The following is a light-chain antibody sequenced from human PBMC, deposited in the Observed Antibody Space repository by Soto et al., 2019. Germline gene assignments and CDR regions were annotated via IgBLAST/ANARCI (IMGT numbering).Light chain of an antibody. Sequence: DIQMTQSPSTLSASVGDRFAITCRASQSISNWLAWYQQKPGEAPKLLIYKASNLENGVPSRFSGSGSGTEFTLTISSLQSDDFATYYCQQYNSYSWTFGQGTKVDIK. V-gene: IGKV1-5*03. J-gene: IGKJ1*01. CDR2: KAS. CDR1: QSISNW. CDR3: QQYNSYSWT.